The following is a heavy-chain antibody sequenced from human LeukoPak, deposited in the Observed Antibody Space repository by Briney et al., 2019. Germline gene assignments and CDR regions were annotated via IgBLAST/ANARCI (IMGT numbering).Heavy chain of an antibody. Sequence: GGSLRLSCAASGFIFSRYWMHWVRQAPGKELVWVSRINNDGSIINSADSVKGRFTISRDNAKDMLYLQMDSLRAEDTAIYYCARGPSVLGAIDNWGQGTLVTVSS. J-gene: IGHJ4*02. CDR1: GFIFSRYW. CDR2: INNDGSII. D-gene: IGHD3-10*01. CDR3: ARGPSVLGAIDN. V-gene: IGHV3-74*01.